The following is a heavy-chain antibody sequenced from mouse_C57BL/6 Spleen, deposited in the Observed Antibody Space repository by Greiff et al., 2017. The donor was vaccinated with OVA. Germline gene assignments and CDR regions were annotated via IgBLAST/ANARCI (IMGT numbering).Heavy chain of an antibody. D-gene: IGHD1-1*01. Sequence: QVQLHQSGPELVKPGASVKISCKASGYAFSSSWMNWMKQRPGKGLEWIGRIYPGDGDTNYNGKFKGKATLTADKSSSTAYLQLSSLTSEDSAVYFCARDYYGSSYFDYWGQGTTLTVSS. CDR3: ARDYYGSSYFDY. CDR1: GYAFSSSW. J-gene: IGHJ2*01. CDR2: IYPGDGDT. V-gene: IGHV1-82*01.